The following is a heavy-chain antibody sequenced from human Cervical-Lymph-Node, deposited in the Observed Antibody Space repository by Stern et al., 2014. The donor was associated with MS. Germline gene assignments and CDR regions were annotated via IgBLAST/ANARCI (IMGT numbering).Heavy chain of an antibody. Sequence: QVQLLQPGAEVKKPGSSVKVSCKASGGSFSMDSISWVRQAPGQGLEWMGGLTPMFGTSNYAQKFQGRVTTTADVSTSTAYMELTSLRSEDTAVYFCARDQGGIADSWGQGTLVIVSS. CDR3: ARDQGGIADS. CDR1: GGSFSMDS. V-gene: IGHV1-69*01. J-gene: IGHJ4*02. CDR2: LTPMFGTS. D-gene: IGHD6-13*01.